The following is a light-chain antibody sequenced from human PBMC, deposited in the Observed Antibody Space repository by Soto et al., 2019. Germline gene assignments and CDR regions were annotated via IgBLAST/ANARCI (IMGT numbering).Light chain of an antibody. V-gene: IGLV1-40*01. CDR1: SSNIRAGYD. J-gene: IGLJ3*02. CDR2: GNS. Sequence: QSVLTQPPSVSGAPGQRVTISCTGSSSNIRAGYDVHWYQQLPGTAPILLIYGNSNRPSGVPDRFSGSKSGTSASLAITGLQAEDEADYYCQSYDSSLSGWVFGGGTQLTVL. CDR3: QSYDSSLSGWV.